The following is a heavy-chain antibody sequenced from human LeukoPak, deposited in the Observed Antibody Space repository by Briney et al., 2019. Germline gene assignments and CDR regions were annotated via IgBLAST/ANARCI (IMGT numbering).Heavy chain of an antibody. V-gene: IGHV1-18*01. Sequence: ASVKVSCKASGYTFTSYGISWVRQAPGQGLEWMGWISAYNGNTNYAQKLQGRVTMTTDTSTSTAYMELRSLRSDDTAVYYCARFGLGFTPRDYYYMDVWGKGTTVTVSS. J-gene: IGHJ6*03. CDR1: GYTFTSYG. CDR2: ISAYNGNT. D-gene: IGHD3-16*01. CDR3: ARFGLGFTPRDYYYMDV.